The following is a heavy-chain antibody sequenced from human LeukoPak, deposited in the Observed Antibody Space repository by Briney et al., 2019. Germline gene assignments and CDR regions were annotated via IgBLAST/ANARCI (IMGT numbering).Heavy chain of an antibody. V-gene: IGHV1-46*01. CDR3: ARSGYLNWFDP. Sequence: ASVKVSCKASGYTFTSYAMNWVRQAPGQGLEWMGIINPSGGSTSYAQKFQGRVTMTRDTSTSTVYMELSSLRFEDTAVYYCARSGYLNWFDPWGQGTLVTVSS. J-gene: IGHJ5*02. D-gene: IGHD3-3*01. CDR1: GYTFTSYA. CDR2: INPSGGST.